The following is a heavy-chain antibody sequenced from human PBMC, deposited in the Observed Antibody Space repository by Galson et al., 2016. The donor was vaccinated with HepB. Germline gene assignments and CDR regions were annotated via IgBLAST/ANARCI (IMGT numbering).Heavy chain of an antibody. CDR1: GFIFSVYN. Sequence: SLRLSCAASGFIFSVYNMNWARQAPEKGLEWIAWITSSSDTMYYADSVKGRFTISRDNAKNSLYLEMNSLRDEDTAVYYCARDDYFRLGYWGQGTPVTVSS. CDR3: ARDDYFRLGY. CDR2: ITSSSDTM. V-gene: IGHV3-48*02. J-gene: IGHJ4*02. D-gene: IGHD3-16*01.